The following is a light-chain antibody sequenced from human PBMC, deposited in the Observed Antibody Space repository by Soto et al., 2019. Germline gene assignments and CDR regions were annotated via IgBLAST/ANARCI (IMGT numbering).Light chain of an antibody. J-gene: IGLJ3*02. CDR2: EVS. CDR1: SSDVGDYNY. V-gene: IGLV2-8*01. Sequence: QSALTQPPSASGSPGQSVTISCTGTSSDVGDYNYVSWYQQYPGKAPKLMIYEVSKRPSGVPDRFSGSKSGNTASLTVSGLQAEDEADHYCNSYAGSNNWVFGGGTKLTVL. CDR3: NSYAGSNNWV.